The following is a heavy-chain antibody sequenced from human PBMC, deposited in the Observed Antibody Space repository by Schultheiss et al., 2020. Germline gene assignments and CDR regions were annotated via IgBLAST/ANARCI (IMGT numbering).Heavy chain of an antibody. Sequence: GGSLRLSCAASGFTFSSYGMHWVRQAPGKGLEWVCRIKSETDGATTDYAAPVKDRFTISRDNSKNTLYLQMNSLRAEDTAVYYCARDGPYYYDSSGPAEGRDAFDIWGQGTMVTVSS. CDR2: IKSETDGATT. J-gene: IGHJ3*02. CDR3: ARDGPYYYDSSGPAEGRDAFDI. CDR1: GFTFSSYG. V-gene: IGHV3-15*01. D-gene: IGHD3-22*01.